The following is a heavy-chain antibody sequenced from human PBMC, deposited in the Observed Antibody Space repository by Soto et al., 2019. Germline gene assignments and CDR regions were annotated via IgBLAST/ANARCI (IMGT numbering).Heavy chain of an antibody. V-gene: IGHV1-69*13. CDR3: ARRGTTIFGVVKSYYYGMDV. CDR1: GGTFSSYA. J-gene: IGHJ6*02. CDR2: IIPIFGTA. D-gene: IGHD3-3*01. Sequence: ASVKVSCKASGGTFSSYAISWVRQAPGQGLEWMGGIIPIFGTANYAQKFQGRVTITADESTSTAYMELSSLRSEDTAVYYCARRGTTIFGVVKSYYYGMDVWGQGTTVTVSS.